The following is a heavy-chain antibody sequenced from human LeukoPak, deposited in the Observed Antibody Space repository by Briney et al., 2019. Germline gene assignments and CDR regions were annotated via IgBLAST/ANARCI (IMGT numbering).Heavy chain of an antibody. CDR2: MNPNSGNT. CDR3: ARGQRVRETLGGY. D-gene: IGHD3-10*01. V-gene: IGHV1-8*01. Sequence: ASVKVSCKASGYTFTSYDINWVRQATGQGLEWMGWMNPNSGNTGYAQKFQGRVTMTRNTSISTAYMELRSLRSEDTAVYYCARGQRVRETLGGYWGQGTLVTVSS. J-gene: IGHJ4*02. CDR1: GYTFTSYD.